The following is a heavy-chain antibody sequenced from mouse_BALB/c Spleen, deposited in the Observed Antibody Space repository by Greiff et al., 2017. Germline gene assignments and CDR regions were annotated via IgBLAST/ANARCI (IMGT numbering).Heavy chain of an antibody. J-gene: IGHJ4*01. CDR2: ISTYYGNT. Sequence: LVESGPELVRPGVSVKISCKGSGYTFTDYAMHWVKQSHAKSLEWIGVISTYYGNTNYNQKFKGKATMTVDKSSSTAYMELARLTSEDSAVYYCARWGSSYAMDYWGQGTSVTVSS. D-gene: IGHD1-1*01. CDR1: GYTFTDYA. CDR3: ARWGSSYAMDY. V-gene: IGHV1-67*01.